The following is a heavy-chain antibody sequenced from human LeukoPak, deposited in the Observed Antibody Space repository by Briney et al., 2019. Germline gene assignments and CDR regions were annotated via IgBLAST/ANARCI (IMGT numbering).Heavy chain of an antibody. D-gene: IGHD3-10*01. CDR3: AREAYGSGSYHFDY. CDR1: GYTFTSFY. CDR2: INPNSGDT. J-gene: IGHJ4*02. V-gene: IGHV1-2*02. Sequence: ASVKVSCKASGYTFTSFYMHWVRQAPGQGLEWMGWINPNSGDTNYAQKFQGRVTMTRDTSISTFYTELSRLRSDDSAVYYCAREAYGSGSYHFDYWGQGTLVTVSS.